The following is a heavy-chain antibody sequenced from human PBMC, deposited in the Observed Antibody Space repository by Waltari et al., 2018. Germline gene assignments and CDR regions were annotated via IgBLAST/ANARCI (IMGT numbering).Heavy chain of an antibody. CDR1: GGSISSYY. J-gene: IGHJ4*02. CDR3: ARAVRGVMDY. Sequence: CTVSGGSISSYYWSWIRQPPGKGLEWIGYIYYSGSTNYNPSLKSRVTISVDTSKNQFSLKLSSVTAADTAVYYCARAVRGVMDYWGQGTLVTVSS. V-gene: IGHV4-59*01. CDR2: IYYSGST. D-gene: IGHD3-10*01.